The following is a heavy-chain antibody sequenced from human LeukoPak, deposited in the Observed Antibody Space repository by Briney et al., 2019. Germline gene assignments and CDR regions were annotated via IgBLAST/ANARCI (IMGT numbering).Heavy chain of an antibody. D-gene: IGHD2-2*01. Sequence: GGSLRLSCAASGFTFNNYAIHWVRQAPGKGLEWVAVISYDGNKKYYADSVRGRFTISRDNSNYTLFLHMNSLRAEGTAVYYCARGRGSTSSYFDYWGQGTLVTVSS. J-gene: IGHJ4*02. CDR3: ARGRGSTSSYFDY. CDR2: ISYDGNKK. V-gene: IGHV3-30*04. CDR1: GFTFNNYA.